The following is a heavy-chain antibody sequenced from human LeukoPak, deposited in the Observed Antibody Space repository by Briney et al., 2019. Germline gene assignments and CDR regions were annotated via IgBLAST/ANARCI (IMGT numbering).Heavy chain of an antibody. CDR2: IYYSGST. D-gene: IGHD5-12*01. V-gene: IGHV4-59*11. CDR3: ARVGGGYDFGYFYY. CDR1: GGSISSHY. Sequence: SETLSLTCTVSGGSISSHYWSWIRQPPGKGLEWIGYIYYSGSTNYNPSLKSRVTISVDTSKNQFSLKLSSVTAADTAVYYCARVGGGYDFGYFYYWGQGTLVTVSS. J-gene: IGHJ4*02.